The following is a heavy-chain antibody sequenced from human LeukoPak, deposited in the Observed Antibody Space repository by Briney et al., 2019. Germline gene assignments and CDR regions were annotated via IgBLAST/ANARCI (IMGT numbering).Heavy chain of an antibody. J-gene: IGHJ4*02. CDR1: GYTFPSYF. V-gene: IGHV1-46*01. CDR2: INPTGGST. D-gene: IGHD1-26*01. CDR3: ARDLGGEEWEPFDY. Sequence: ASVKVSCKASGYTFPSYFMHWVRQAPGQGLEWMGIINPTGGSTTYAQKFQGRVTMTRDTSTSTVYMELSSLRSDDTAVYYCARDLGGEEWEPFDYWGQGTLVTVSS.